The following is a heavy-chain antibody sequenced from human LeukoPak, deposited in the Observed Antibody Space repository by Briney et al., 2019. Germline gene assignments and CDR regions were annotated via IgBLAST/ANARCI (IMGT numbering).Heavy chain of an antibody. CDR2: IKEDESDE. CDR3: ARGGEWELQDAFDI. V-gene: IGHV3-7*01. D-gene: IGHD1-26*01. CDR1: GFTFSSYW. J-gene: IGHJ3*02. Sequence: GGSLRLSCEASGFTFSSYWMSWVRQAPGKGLEWVAHIKEDESDEYYVDSVRGRFTASRDNAKNSVNLQMNSLRVEDTAVYYCARGGEWELQDAFDIWGQGTMVTVSS.